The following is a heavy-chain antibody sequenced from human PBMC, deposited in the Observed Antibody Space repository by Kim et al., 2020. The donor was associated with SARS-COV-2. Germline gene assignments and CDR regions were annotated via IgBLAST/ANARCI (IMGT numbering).Heavy chain of an antibody. Sequence: TPPLKSRVTISVDTSKNQFSLKLSSVTAADTAVYYCARHVLALPHSPFDYWGQGTLVTVSS. D-gene: IGHD3-10*01. V-gene: IGHV4-39*01. CDR3: ARHVLALPHSPFDY. J-gene: IGHJ4*02.